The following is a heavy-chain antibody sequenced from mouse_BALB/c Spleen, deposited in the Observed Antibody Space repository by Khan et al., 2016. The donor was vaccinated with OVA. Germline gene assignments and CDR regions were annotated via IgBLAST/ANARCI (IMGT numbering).Heavy chain of an antibody. CDR1: GISVSRYN. J-gene: IGHJ4*01. CDR3: ARAYYRYDGYYAMDY. D-gene: IGHD2-14*01. CDR2: IWGGGGT. V-gene: IGHV2-6-4*01. Sequence: QVQLKESGPGLVAPSQSLSITCTVSGISVSRYNIHWIRQAPGKGLEWLGMIWGGGGTDYNPNLKSRLNISKDNSKSQVFLKMNSLQTDDTAMYYCARAYYRYDGYYAMDYWGQGTSVTVSS.